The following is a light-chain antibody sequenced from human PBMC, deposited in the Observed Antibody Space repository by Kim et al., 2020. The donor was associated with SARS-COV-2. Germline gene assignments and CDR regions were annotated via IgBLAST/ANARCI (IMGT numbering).Light chain of an antibody. CDR3: QQSYSFYT. J-gene: IGKJ2*01. V-gene: IGKV1-39*01. CDR1: QNIYTY. CDR2: GVS. Sequence: DIQMTQSPSSLSASVGDRVTITCRASQNIYTYLNWYQQKPRQAPNLLIFGVSNLQSGVPSRFSGSGSGTDFTLTISSLQPEYFATYYCQQSYSFYTFGQGTKLEI.